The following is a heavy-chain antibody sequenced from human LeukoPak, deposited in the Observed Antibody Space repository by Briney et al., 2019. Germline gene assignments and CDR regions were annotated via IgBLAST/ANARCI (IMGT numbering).Heavy chain of an antibody. Sequence: GGSLRLSCAAPGFTFSSYGMHWVRQAPGKGLEWVAFIRYDGSNKYYADSVKGRFTISRDNSKNTLYLQMNSLRAEDTGVYYCAKAGYCSSTSCYPTYYYYYGMDVWGQGTTVTVSS. CDR2: IRYDGSNK. CDR3: AKAGYCSSTSCYPTYYYYYGMDV. V-gene: IGHV3-30*02. D-gene: IGHD2-2*01. CDR1: GFTFSSYG. J-gene: IGHJ6*02.